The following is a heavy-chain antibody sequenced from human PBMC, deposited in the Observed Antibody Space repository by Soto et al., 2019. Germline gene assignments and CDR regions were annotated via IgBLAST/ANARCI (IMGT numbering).Heavy chain of an antibody. CDR2: IIPIFGTA. CDR3: ARGDYSDSSGYYFVDY. D-gene: IGHD3-22*01. Sequence: GASVKVSCKASGGTFSSYAISWVRQAPGQGLEWMGGIIPIFGTANYAQKFQGRVTITADKSTSTAYMELSSLRSEDTAVYYCARGDYSDSSGYYFVDYWGQGTLVTVSS. V-gene: IGHV1-69*06. CDR1: GGTFSSYA. J-gene: IGHJ4*02.